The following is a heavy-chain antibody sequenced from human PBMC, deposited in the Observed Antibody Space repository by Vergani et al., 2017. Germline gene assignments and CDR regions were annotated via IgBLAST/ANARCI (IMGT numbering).Heavy chain of an antibody. CDR1: GYTFTSYS. CDR3: ARDLVSRWSYYXMDV. J-gene: IGHJ6*03. V-gene: IGHV1-18*01. D-gene: IGHD4-23*01. CDR2: ISAYNGNT. Sequence: QVQLVQSEAEVKKPGASVKVSCKASGYTFTSYSISWVRQAPGQGLEWMGWISAYNGNTNYAQKPQGRVTMTTDTSTRTAYMELRSLRSDDTAMYYCARDLVSRWSYYXMDVWGKGTTVTVSS.